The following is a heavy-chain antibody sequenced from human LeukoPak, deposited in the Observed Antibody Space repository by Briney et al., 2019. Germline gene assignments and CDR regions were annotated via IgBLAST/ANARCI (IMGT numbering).Heavy chain of an antibody. CDR2: IGSNSVPT. CDR3: AKDTEWLPQD. D-gene: IGHD6-19*01. V-gene: IGHV3-23*01. J-gene: IGHJ4*02. Sequence: PGGSLRLSCAASGFTFSSYSMNWVRQAPGKGLEWVSGIGSNSVPTVYADSVKGRFTISRDNSKSMLYLQMDSLRVEDTAVYYCAKDTEWLPQDWGQGTLVTVSS. CDR1: GFTFSSYS.